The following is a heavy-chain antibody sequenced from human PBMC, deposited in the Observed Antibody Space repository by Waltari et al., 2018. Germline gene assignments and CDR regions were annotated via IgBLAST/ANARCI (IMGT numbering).Heavy chain of an antibody. J-gene: IGHJ6*03. CDR3: ARRKEGSGIDWSYYYYYMDV. CDR2: IYYSGST. Sequence: QLQLQESGPGLVKPSETLSLTCTVSGGSISSSSYYWGWLRQPPGTGVEWIGSIYYSGSTYYNPSLKSRVTISVDTSKNQFSLKLSSVTAADTAVYYCARRKEGSGIDWSYYYYYMDVWGKGTTVTVSS. V-gene: IGHV4-39*01. D-gene: IGHD3-9*01. CDR1: GGSISSSSYY.